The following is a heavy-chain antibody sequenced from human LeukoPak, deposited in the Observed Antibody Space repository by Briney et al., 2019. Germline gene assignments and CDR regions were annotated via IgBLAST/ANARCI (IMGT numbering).Heavy chain of an antibody. D-gene: IGHD2-15*01. V-gene: IGHV4-34*01. CDR1: GGSFSGYY. J-gene: IGHJ4*02. Sequence: SETLSLTCAVYGGSFSGYYWSWIRQPPGKGPEWIGEINHSGSTNYNPSPKSRVTISVDTSKNQFSLKLSSVTAADTAVYYCARLRSFLGGVGDYFDYWGQGTLVTVSS. CDR2: INHSGST. CDR3: ARLRSFLGGVGDYFDY.